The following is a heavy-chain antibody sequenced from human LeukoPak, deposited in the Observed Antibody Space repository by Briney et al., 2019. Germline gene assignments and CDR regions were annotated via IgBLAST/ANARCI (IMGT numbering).Heavy chain of an antibody. J-gene: IGHJ4*02. V-gene: IGHV3-23*01. CDR1: GFTFSSYA. D-gene: IGHD5-18*01. CDR3: AKVGRQYSYGPVSY. Sequence: GGSLRLSCAASGFTFSSYAMSWVRQAPGKGLEWVSAISGSGGSTYYADSVKGRFTISRDNSKNTLYLQMNSLRAEDTAVYYCAKVGRQYSYGPVSYWGQGTLVAVSS. CDR2: ISGSGGST.